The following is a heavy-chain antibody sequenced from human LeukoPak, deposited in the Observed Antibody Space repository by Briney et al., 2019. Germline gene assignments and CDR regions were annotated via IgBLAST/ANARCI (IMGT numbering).Heavy chain of an antibody. V-gene: IGHV1-2*02. J-gene: IGHJ6*03. CDR2: INPNSGGT. CDR1: GYTFTGYY. CDR3: ASTSLGPCTNGVCYTGYYYYYYMDV. D-gene: IGHD2-8*01. Sequence: GASVKVSCKASGYTFTGYYMHWVRQAPGQGLEWMGWINPNSGGTNYAQKFQGRVTMTRDTSISTAYMELSRLRSDDTAVYYCASTSLGPCTNGVCYTGYYYYYYMDVWGKGTTVTVSS.